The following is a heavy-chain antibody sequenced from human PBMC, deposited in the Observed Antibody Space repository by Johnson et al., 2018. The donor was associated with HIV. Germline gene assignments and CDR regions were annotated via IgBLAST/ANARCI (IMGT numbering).Heavy chain of an antibody. Sequence: VQLVESGGGVVQPGRSLRLSCAASGFTVSSNYMSWVRQAPGKGLEWVSVIYSGGSPYYADSVTGRFTISRDNSKNTLYLQMNSLRAEDTAVYYCARAEQLAGGAFDIWGQGTMVTVSS. V-gene: IGHV3-53*01. J-gene: IGHJ3*02. CDR1: GFTVSSNY. CDR2: IYSGGSP. CDR3: ARAEQLAGGAFDI. D-gene: IGHD6-6*01.